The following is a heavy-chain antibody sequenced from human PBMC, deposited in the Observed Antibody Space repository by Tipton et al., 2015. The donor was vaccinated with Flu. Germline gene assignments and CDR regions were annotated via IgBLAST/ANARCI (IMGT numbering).Heavy chain of an antibody. V-gene: IGHV4-59*08. Sequence: TLSLTCTVSGDPISSYYWSWIRQPPGKGLEWIGYIYSSGSTDYNPSLKSRVTISIDTSKNQVSMKLSSVTAADTAVYYCARLSGYTSTFDYYYYMDVWGKGTTVTVSS. D-gene: IGHD5-18*01. CDR2: IYSSGST. CDR3: ARLSGYTSTFDYYYYMDV. J-gene: IGHJ6*03. CDR1: GDPISSYY.